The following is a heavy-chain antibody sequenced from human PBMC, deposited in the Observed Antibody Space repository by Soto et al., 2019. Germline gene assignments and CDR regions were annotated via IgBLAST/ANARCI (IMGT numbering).Heavy chain of an antibody. D-gene: IGHD3-3*01. CDR2: VYYTGST. V-gene: IGHV4-59*08. CDR3: ARHSRYDGDPGEVDC. J-gene: IGHJ4*02. Sequence: QVQLQESGPGLVKPSETLSLTCTVSGASISTYYWGWIRQPPGKGLEWIGYVYYTGSTNYDPSLKSRVTISVDTSKNPFSLNLSSVTAADTAIYYCARHSRYDGDPGEVDCWGQGTLVTVSS. CDR1: GASISTYY.